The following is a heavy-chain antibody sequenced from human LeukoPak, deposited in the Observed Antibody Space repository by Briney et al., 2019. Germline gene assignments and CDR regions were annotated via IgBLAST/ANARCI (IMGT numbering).Heavy chain of an antibody. D-gene: IGHD3-10*01. CDR3: ARLPGGYGSGSYYYDY. CDR2: IYPGDSDT. V-gene: IGHV5-51*01. J-gene: IGHJ4*02. Sequence: KTGESLKISCKGSGYSFTSYWIGWVRQMPGKGLEWVGIIYPGDSDTRYSPSFQGQVTISADKSISTAYLQWSSLKASDTAMYYCARLPGGYGSGSYYYDYWGQGTLVTVAS. CDR1: GYSFTSYW.